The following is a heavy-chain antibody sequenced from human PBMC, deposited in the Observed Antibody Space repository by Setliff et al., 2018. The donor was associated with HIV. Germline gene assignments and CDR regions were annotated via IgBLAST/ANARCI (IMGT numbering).Heavy chain of an antibody. D-gene: IGHD1-7*01. CDR2: IHYSGST. CDR3: ARNSKNWNYPVEYYDYYMDV. J-gene: IGHJ6*03. Sequence: KSSETLSLTCTVSGGSISSGGHYWSWIRQHPGKGLEWIGYIHYSGSTYFNPSLKSRVTISLDTSKNQFSLKVSSMTAADTAVYYCARNSKNWNYPVEYYDYYMDVWGTGTTVTVSS. V-gene: IGHV4-31*03. CDR1: GGSISSGGHY.